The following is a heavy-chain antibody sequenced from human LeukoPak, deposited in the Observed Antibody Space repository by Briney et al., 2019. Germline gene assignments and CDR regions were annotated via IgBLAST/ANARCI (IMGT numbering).Heavy chain of an antibody. CDR1: GYTFTGYY. Sequence: ASVKVSCKASGYTFTGYYMHWVRQAPGQGLEWMGWINPNSGGTNYAQKFQGRVTMTRDTSISTAYMELSRLRSDDTAVYYCARALVISIVGATTRLLDYWGQGTLVTVSS. V-gene: IGHV1-2*02. CDR3: ARALVISIVGATTRLLDY. CDR2: INPNSGGT. J-gene: IGHJ4*02. D-gene: IGHD1-26*01.